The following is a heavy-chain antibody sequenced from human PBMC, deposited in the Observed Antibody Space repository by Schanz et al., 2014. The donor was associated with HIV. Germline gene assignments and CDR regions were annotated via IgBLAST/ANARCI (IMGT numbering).Heavy chain of an antibody. CDR1: GFNFNNYA. J-gene: IGHJ4*02. V-gene: IGHV3-7*01. CDR3: AKSNGGDTAVVQYYFDY. D-gene: IGHD5-18*01. CDR2: INQDGSEQ. Sequence: VHLVESGGGLEQPGGSLRLSCAASGFNFNNYAMTWVRQAPGKGLEWVASINQDGSEQYYVDSVKGRFTISRDNAKNSLYLNMYSLRADDTAVYFCAKSNGGDTAVVQYYFDYWGQGTLVSVSS.